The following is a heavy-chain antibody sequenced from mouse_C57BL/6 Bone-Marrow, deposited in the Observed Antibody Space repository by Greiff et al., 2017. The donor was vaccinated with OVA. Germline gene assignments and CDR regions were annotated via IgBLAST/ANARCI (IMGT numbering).Heavy chain of an antibody. CDR1: GYTFTNYW. V-gene: IGHV1-63*01. Sequence: VQLQQSGAELVRPGTSVKMSCKASGYTFTNYWIGWAKQRPGHGLEWIGDIYPGGGYTNYNEKFKGKATLTADKSSSTAYMQFRSLTSEDSAIYYWARRHYYDAMDYWGQGTSVTVSS. J-gene: IGHJ4*01. CDR2: IYPGGGYT. D-gene: IGHD1-2*01. CDR3: ARRHYYDAMDY.